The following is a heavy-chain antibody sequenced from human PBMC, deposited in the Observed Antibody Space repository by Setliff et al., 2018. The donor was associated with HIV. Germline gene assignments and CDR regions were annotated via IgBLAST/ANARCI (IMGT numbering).Heavy chain of an antibody. CDR1: GYRYTSYW. J-gene: IGHJ5*02. CDR3: LREYDNGKWGP. V-gene: IGHV5-10-1*01. CDR2: IDPSDCYT. Sequence: PLEALKIPGNGSGYRYTSYWISWVRQMHGKGLEWMGKIDPSDCYTKYSPSFQGHVGMSSDNSIATVYLQWSSLKTSDTAIYYCLREYDNGKWGPWGQGTLVTVSS. D-gene: IGHD3-9*01.